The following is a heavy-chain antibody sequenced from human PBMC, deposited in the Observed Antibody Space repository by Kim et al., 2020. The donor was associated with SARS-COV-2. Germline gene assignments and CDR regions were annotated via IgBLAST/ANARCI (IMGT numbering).Heavy chain of an antibody. CDR2: FTSTHGYI. V-gene: IGHV3-21*01. Sequence: GGSLRLSCAASGFTFSSYTMNWVRQAPGKGLEWVSSFTSTHGYIYNADSVKGRFTIARDNAKNSLYLHMNSLRVEDTAVYYCVRAGDSSTWRSFHWFDPWGQGTLVTASS. CDR1: GFTFSSYT. J-gene: IGHJ5*02. CDR3: VRAGDSSTWRSFHWFDP. D-gene: IGHD6-13*01.